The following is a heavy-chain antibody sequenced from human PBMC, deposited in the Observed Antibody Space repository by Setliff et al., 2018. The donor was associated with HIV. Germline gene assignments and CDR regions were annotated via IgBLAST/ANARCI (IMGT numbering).Heavy chain of an antibody. CDR3: ARLSYYYYNYMDV. CDR2: ITGSGNRV. CDR1: GFLFSDYY. J-gene: IGHJ6*02. Sequence: PGGSLRLSCTGAGFLFSDYYMTWIRQAPGKGLECIAYITGSGNRVYYADSVKGRFTISRDNAKNSVFLQMNSLRAEEAAIYYCARLSYYYYNYMDVWGPGTTVTVSS. V-gene: IGHV3-11*04.